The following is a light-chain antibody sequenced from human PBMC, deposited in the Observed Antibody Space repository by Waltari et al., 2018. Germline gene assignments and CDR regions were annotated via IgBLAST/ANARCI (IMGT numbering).Light chain of an antibody. V-gene: IGLV2-23*02. J-gene: IGLJ1*01. CDR2: DVS. CDR1: SSDVGAYNY. Sequence: QSALTQPASVSGSPGQSIAISCTGTSSDVGAYNYVSWYQQHPGKAPKVIIYDVSKRPSGISSRFSCSKSDNTASLTISGLQAEDESDYFCYSFAGYTTFYVFGSWTKVTVL. CDR3: YSFAGYTTFYV.